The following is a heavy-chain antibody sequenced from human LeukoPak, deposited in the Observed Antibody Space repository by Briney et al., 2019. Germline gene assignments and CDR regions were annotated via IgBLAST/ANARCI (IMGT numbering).Heavy chain of an antibody. D-gene: IGHD2/OR15-2a*01. CDR1: GIPFWRHA. CDR2: IYSAATAT. J-gene: IGHJ3*01. V-gene: IGHV3-23*03. Sequence: GGSLRLSCTASGIPFWRHAMNWVRQAPGKGLEWVSGIYSAATATYYADSVKGRFTISRDNSKNTLWLQMNSLRAEDTAVYYCAKSLHDSTTFWSEFRGFDVWGQGTMVTVSS. CDR3: AKSLHDSTTFWSEFRGFDV.